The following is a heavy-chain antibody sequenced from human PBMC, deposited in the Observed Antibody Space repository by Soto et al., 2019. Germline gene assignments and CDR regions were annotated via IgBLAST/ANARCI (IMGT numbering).Heavy chain of an antibody. J-gene: IGHJ6*02. Sequence: EAQLLESVGGLVQPGGSLRLSCAASGFTFSTYPMSWVRQAPGKGLEWVSGISGGGISTYYTDSVKGRFTISRDNSKNTVFLQMNRLRDEDTAVYYCVKPPVITASYYYYDMDVWGQGTTVIVSS. CDR1: GFTFSTYP. V-gene: IGHV3-23*01. CDR2: ISGGGIST. CDR3: VKPPVITASYYYYDMDV. D-gene: IGHD4-4*01.